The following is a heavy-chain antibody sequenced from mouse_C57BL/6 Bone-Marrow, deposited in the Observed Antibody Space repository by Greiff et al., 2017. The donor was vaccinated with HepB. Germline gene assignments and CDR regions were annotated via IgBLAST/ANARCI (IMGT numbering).Heavy chain of an antibody. Sequence: EVQLQESGGGLVQPGGSMKLSCAASGFTFSDAWMDWVRQSPEKGLEWVAEIRNKANNHATYYAESVKGRFTISRDDSKSSVYLQMNSLRAEDTGIYYCTRSTMITSYYFDYWGQGTTLTVSS. CDR3: TRSTMITSYYFDY. J-gene: IGHJ2*01. CDR2: IRNKANNHAT. V-gene: IGHV6-6*01. CDR1: GFTFSDAW. D-gene: IGHD2-4*01.